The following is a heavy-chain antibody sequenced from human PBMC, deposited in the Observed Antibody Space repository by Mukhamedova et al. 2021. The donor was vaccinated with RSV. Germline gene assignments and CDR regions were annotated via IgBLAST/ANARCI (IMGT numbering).Heavy chain of an antibody. Sequence: GKGLEWVAVISYDGSNKYYADSVKGRFTISRDNSKNTLYLQMNSLRAEDTAVYYCARDRSDLRYYCVQVTLVTVSS. V-gene: IGHV3-30*04. J-gene: IGHJ4*02. CDR2: ISYDGSNK. CDR3: ARDRSDLRYY.